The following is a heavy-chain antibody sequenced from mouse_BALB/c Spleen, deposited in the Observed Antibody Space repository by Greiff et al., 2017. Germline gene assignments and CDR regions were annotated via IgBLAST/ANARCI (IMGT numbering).Heavy chain of an antibody. J-gene: IGHJ2*01. CDR1: GFTFSSYT. D-gene: IGHD1-2*01. CDR3: TRDHTADY. CDR2: ISSGGSYT. V-gene: IGHV5-6-4*01. Sequence: DVMLVESGGGLVKPGGSLKLSCAASGFTFSSYTMSWVRQTPEKRLEWVATISSGGSYTYYPDSVKGRFTISRDNAKNTLYLQMSSLKSEDTAMYYCTRDHTADYWGQGTTLTVSS.